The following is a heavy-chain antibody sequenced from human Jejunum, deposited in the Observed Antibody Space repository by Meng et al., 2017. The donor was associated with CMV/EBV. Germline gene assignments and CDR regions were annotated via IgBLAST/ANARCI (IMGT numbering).Heavy chain of an antibody. J-gene: IGHJ5*02. CDR1: GFTFNTYA. CDR3: AKAESSAWYSSDH. V-gene: IGHV3-23*03. D-gene: IGHD2-21*01. Sequence: SGFTFNTYAMSWVRQAPGKGLEWVSVIYSGGSTTYYAASVRGRFTISRDNSKNALYLQMNSLRAEDTAIYYCAKAESSAWYSSDHWGQGTLVTVSS. CDR2: IYSGGSTT.